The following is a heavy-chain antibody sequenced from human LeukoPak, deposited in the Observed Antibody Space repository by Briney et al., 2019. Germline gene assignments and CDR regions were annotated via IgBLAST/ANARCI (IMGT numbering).Heavy chain of an antibody. J-gene: IGHJ4*02. Sequence: PSETLSLTCAVYGGSLSGYYWSWIRQPPGKGLEWVGEINHSGSNNYNPSLKSRVTISVDTSKNLFSLKLSSVTAADTAVYYCARGPLGSSGRVYWGQGTLVTVSS. V-gene: IGHV4-34*01. CDR1: GGSLSGYY. CDR3: ARGPLGSSGRVY. D-gene: IGHD6-6*01. CDR2: INHSGSN.